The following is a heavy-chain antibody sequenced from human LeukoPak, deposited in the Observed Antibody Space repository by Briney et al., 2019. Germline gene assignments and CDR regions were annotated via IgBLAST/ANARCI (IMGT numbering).Heavy chain of an antibody. V-gene: IGHV3-23*01. Sequence: PGGSLRLSCAASGFIFSHHGMHWVRQAPGKGLGWVSGISGSGDRTYYADSVKGRFTISRDNSKNTLYLQMNSLTDDDSAVYYCAKDRIPVAGRQDIWDYWGQGTLVTVSS. CDR2: ISGSGDRT. D-gene: IGHD6-19*01. J-gene: IGHJ4*02. CDR3: AKDRIPVAGRQDIWDY. CDR1: GFIFSHHG.